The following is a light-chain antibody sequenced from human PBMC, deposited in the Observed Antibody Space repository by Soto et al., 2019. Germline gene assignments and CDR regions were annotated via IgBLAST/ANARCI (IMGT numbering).Light chain of an antibody. CDR1: QSVSSY. J-gene: IGKJ4*01. V-gene: IGKV3-15*01. Sequence: EIVLSQSPATLSLSPGERATLSCRASQSVSSYLAWYQQKPGQAPSLVIYGASTRATGIPVRFSGSGSGTEFTLTISSLQSEDFAVYYCQQYSNWPPVTFGGGTKVDI. CDR3: QQYSNWPPVT. CDR2: GAS.